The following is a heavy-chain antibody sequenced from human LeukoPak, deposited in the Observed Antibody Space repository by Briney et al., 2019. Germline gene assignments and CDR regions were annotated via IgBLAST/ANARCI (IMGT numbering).Heavy chain of an antibody. CDR3: ARDPSWIAAAGIPY. J-gene: IGHJ4*02. Sequence: PVRSLRLSCTASGFTFSNYALNWVRHAPGKGLEWVAVISASGSNQYFADSVKGRFPNSRDNPQNPLSLQVHSLRVHDPAVYYLARDPSWIAAAGIPYWRQGTRVGVPS. D-gene: IGHD6-13*01. CDR1: GFTFSNYA. V-gene: IGHV3-30-3*01. CDR2: ISASGSNQ.